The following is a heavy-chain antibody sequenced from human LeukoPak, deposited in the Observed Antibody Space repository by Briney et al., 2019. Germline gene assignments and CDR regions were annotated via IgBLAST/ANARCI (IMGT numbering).Heavy chain of an antibody. CDR1: GITLSNYG. CDR2: ISGSGGGT. V-gene: IGHV3-23*01. D-gene: IGHD3-22*01. CDR3: AKRGVVIRVILVGFHKEAYYFDS. Sequence: GRTLRLSCAVSGITLSNYGMTRVGQAPGQGLKWVAGISGSGGGTNYADAVKGRFAISRDNSKNTLYLQMNSLRAEDTAVYFCAKRGVVIRVILVGFHKEAYYFDSWGQGALVTVSS. J-gene: IGHJ4*02.